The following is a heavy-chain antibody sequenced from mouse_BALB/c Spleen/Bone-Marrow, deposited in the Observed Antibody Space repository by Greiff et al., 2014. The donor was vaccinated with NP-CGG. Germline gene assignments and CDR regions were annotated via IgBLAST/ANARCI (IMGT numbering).Heavy chain of an antibody. CDR3: APYYYGSSQFVY. Sequence: VQLQQSGAELVKPGASVKLSCTASGFNIKDTYMHWVKQRPEQGLEWIGRIDPANGNTKYDPKFQGKATITADTSSNTAYLQLSSLTSEDTAVYYCAPYYYGSSQFVYWGQGTLVTVSA. CDR2: IDPANGNT. V-gene: IGHV14-3*02. CDR1: GFNIKDTY. D-gene: IGHD1-1*01. J-gene: IGHJ3*01.